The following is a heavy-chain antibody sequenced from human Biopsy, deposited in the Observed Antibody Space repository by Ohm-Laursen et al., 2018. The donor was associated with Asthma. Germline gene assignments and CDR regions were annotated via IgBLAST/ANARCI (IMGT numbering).Heavy chain of an antibody. Sequence: SLRLSCSASGFSFSNFAIHWVRQAPGKGLEWVGVISKDASTQDYADSVKGRFTVARDNSKNTLDLQMNSLREEDTAVYYCVRDGTDDAFDIWGQGTVVSVSS. CDR2: ISKDASTQ. CDR3: VRDGTDDAFDI. V-gene: IGHV3-30*01. J-gene: IGHJ3*02. CDR1: GFSFSNFA. D-gene: IGHD1-1*01.